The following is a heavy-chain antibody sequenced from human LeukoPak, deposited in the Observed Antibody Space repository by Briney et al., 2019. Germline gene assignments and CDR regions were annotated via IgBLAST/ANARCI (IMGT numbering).Heavy chain of an antibody. V-gene: IGHV4-4*07. J-gene: IGHJ6*03. CDR2: IHTTGNT. CDR3: SREGGFVDYSKSFYYMDV. CDR1: GGYIGCYY. Sequence: SETLSLTCTGSGGYIGCYYCSRIRQPAGKGLEWIGRIHTTGNTDYNPSLKSRVTMSVDVSTSQVSLTLTSVTAADTAVYYCSREGGFVDYSKSFYYMDVWGKGTTVTVSS. D-gene: IGHD4-11*01.